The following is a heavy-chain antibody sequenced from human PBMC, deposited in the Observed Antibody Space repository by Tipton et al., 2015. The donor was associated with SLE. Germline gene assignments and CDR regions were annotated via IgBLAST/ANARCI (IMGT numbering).Heavy chain of an antibody. Sequence: SLRLSCAASGFTFSSCSMNWVRQAPGKGLEWVSSISSSSSYIYYADSVKGRFTISRDNAKNSLYLQMNSLRAEDTAVYYCASPGGITMIVPRAFDIWGQGTMVTVSS. J-gene: IGHJ3*02. CDR2: ISSSSSYI. V-gene: IGHV3-21*01. CDR1: GFTFSSCS. D-gene: IGHD3-22*01. CDR3: ASPGGITMIVPRAFDI.